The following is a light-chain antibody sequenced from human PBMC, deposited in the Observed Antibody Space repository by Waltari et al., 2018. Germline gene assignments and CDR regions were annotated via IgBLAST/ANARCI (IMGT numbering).Light chain of an antibody. CDR2: AAS. J-gene: IGKJ4*01. V-gene: IGKV3-20*01. CDR1: QSVGDSD. CDR3: HQYGSAPL. Sequence: NVLTQSPDTLSLSPGETATLSCRASQSVGDSDLAWYQQKPGQSPRLLLYAASNRASGMSDRFSGSGSWRDFTLTISSLEPEDFAVYYCHQYGSAPLFGGGTKVEIK.